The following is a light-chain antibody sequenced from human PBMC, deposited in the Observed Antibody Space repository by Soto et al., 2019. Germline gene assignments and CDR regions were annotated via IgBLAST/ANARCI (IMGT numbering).Light chain of an antibody. CDR2: GAF. CDR3: QQYGNSIPIT. V-gene: IGKV3-20*01. J-gene: IGKJ5*01. CDR1: QSVSTSF. Sequence: VLTQSPCALSLSPGERATLSCRASQSVSTSFLAWYQQKPGQAPRLLIYGAFSRATGIPDRFSGSGSGTDFTLTISRLEPEDFAVYYCQQYGNSIPITFGQGTRLEIK.